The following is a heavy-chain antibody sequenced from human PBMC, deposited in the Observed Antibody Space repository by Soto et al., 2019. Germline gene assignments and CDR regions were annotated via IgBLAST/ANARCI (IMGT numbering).Heavy chain of an antibody. CDR2: ISNYNGIT. Sequence: QVELVQSGAEVKKPGASVKVSCKASGYIFTSYGISWVRQAPGEGLEWMGWISNYNGITNYAQKVQGGVTLTTDRSTSTAYMELRSLRSDVTAVYYCAESMGGSGTYVSWGQGTLVTVSS. CDR3: AESMGGSGTYVS. J-gene: IGHJ4*02. CDR1: GYIFTSYG. D-gene: IGHD3-10*01. V-gene: IGHV1-18*01.